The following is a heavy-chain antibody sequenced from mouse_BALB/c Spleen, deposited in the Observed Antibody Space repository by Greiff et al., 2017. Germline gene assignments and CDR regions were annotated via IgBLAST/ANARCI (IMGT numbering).Heavy chain of an antibody. V-gene: IGHV5-12-2*01. CDR3: ARLFTTDAMDY. D-gene: IGHD1-1*01. Sequence: EVKLMESGGGLVQPGGSLKLSCAASGFTFSSYTMSWVRQTPEKRLEWVAYISNGGGSTYYPDTVKGRFTISRDNAKNTLYLQMSSLKSEDTAMYYCARLFTTDAMDYWGQGTSVTVSS. CDR2: ISNGGGST. J-gene: IGHJ4*01. CDR1: GFTFSSYT.